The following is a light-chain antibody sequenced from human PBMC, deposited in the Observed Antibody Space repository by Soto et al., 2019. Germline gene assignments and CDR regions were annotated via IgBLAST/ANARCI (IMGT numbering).Light chain of an antibody. J-gene: IGKJ5*01. CDR1: QSVSSN. V-gene: IGKV3-15*01. Sequence: EIVMTQSPATPSVSPGERATLSCRASQSVSSNLAWYQQKPGQAPRLLIYGASTRATGIPARFSGSVSGTEFTLTISSLQSEDFEVYYCQQYNNWPPVTFGQGTRLEIK. CDR3: QQYNNWPPVT. CDR2: GAS.